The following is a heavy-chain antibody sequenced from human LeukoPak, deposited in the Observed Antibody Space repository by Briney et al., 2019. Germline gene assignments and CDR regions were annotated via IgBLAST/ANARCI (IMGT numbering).Heavy chain of an antibody. J-gene: IGHJ4*02. CDR1: GGSVSSGSYY. CDR3: ARDDGDYESLDY. D-gene: IGHD4-17*01. Sequence: ASQTLSLTCTVSGGSVSSGSYYWSWIRQPAGKGLEWIGRIYTSGSTNYNPSLKSRVTISVDTSKNQFSLKLSSVTAADTAVYYCARDDGDYESLDYWGQGTLVTVSS. CDR2: IYTSGST. V-gene: IGHV4-61*02.